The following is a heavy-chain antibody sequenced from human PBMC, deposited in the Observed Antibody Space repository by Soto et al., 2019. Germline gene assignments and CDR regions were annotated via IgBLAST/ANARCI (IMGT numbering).Heavy chain of an antibody. CDR1: GGSVSSGSYY. CDR3: ARDGPSMVRGVYYYYGMDV. J-gene: IGHJ6*02. D-gene: IGHD3-10*01. V-gene: IGHV4-61*01. CDR2: IYYSGST. Sequence: PSETLSLTCTVSGGSVSSGSYYWSWIRQPPGNGLEWIGYIYYSGSTNYNPSLKSRVTISVDTSKNQFSLKLSSVTAADTAVYYCARDGPSMVRGVYYYYGMDVWGQGTTVTVSS.